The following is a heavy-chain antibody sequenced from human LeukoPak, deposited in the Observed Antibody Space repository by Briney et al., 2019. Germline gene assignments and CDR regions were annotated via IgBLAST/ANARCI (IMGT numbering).Heavy chain of an antibody. CDR2: ISGSGGST. V-gene: IGHV3-23*01. CDR1: GFTFSSYA. J-gene: IGHJ4*02. D-gene: IGHD3-10*01. CDR3: AKDVAITMVRGVVHFDY. Sequence: GGSLSLSCAASGFTFSSYAMSWVRQAPGKGLEWVSAISGSGGSTYYADSVKGRFTISRDNSKNTLYLQMNSLRAEDTAVYYCAKDVAITMVRGVVHFDYWGQGTLVTVSS.